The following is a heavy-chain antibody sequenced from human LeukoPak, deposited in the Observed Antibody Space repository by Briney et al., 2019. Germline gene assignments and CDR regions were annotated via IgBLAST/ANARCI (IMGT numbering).Heavy chain of an antibody. Sequence: ASVKVSCKASGYTFTSYGISWVRQAPGQGLEWMGWISAYNGNTNYAQKLQGRATMTTDTSTSTAYVELRSLRSDDTAVYYCARDSSSAVAGTLWFDPWGQGTLVTVSS. CDR3: ARDSSSAVAGTLWFDP. CDR2: ISAYNGNT. J-gene: IGHJ5*02. CDR1: GYTFTSYG. D-gene: IGHD6-19*01. V-gene: IGHV1-18*01.